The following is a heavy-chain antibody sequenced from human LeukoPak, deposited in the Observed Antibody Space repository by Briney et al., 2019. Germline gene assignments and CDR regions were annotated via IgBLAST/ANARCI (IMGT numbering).Heavy chain of an antibody. CDR1: GFTFSSYE. J-gene: IGHJ6*02. CDR2: ISSNVSII. V-gene: IGHV3-48*03. D-gene: IGHD3-10*01. Sequence: PGGSLRLSCAASGFTFSSYEMNWVRQAPGQGLEWVSYISSNVSIIYYADSVKGRFTISTDNAKNSLYLQMHSLRADDTAVYYCASNSVVRGVIRETGYGMDVWGQGTAVSVSS. CDR3: ASNSVVRGVIRETGYGMDV.